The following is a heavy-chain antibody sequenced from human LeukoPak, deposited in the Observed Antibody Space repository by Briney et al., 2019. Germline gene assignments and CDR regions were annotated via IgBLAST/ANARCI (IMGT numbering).Heavy chain of an antibody. Sequence: GGSLTLSCAAFGFTFSSYWIHWGRQAPGKGPVWVSRINSDGTSTTYADPVKGRFTISRDSAKNTVYLQMNSLRAEDTAVYYCVRGAGADRPYGLDVWGQGTTVTVSS. V-gene: IGHV3-74*01. CDR1: GFTFSSYW. J-gene: IGHJ6*02. D-gene: IGHD6-6*01. CDR2: INSDGTST. CDR3: VRGAGADRPYGLDV.